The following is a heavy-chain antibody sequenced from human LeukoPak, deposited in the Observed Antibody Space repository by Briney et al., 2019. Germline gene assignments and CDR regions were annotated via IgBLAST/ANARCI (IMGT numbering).Heavy chain of an antibody. CDR2: IWNDGSHE. Sequence: GRFLRLSCAGSGFTFSKYGMHWVRQAPGKALEWVAVIWNDGSHENYADSVKGRFTISRDNSENTLYLQMSSLRAEDTAMYFCAKRDAKISGSDSFDIWGQGTMVTVSS. D-gene: IGHD3-10*01. V-gene: IGHV3-33*06. J-gene: IGHJ3*02. CDR3: AKRDAKISGSDSFDI. CDR1: GFTFSKYG.